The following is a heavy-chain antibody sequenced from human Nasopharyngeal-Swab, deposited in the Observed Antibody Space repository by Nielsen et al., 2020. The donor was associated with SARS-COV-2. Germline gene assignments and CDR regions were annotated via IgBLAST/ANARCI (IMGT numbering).Heavy chain of an antibody. D-gene: IGHD6-13*01. V-gene: IGHV1-69*13. CDR2: IIPIFGTA. CDR1: GGTFSSYA. CDR3: ARDFGPYSSSWNAFDI. Sequence: SVKVSCKASGGTFSSYAISWVRQAPGQGLEWMGGIIPIFGTANYAQKFQGRVTITADESTSTAYMELSRLRSDDTAVYYCARDFGPYSSSWNAFDIWGQGTMVTVSS. J-gene: IGHJ3*02.